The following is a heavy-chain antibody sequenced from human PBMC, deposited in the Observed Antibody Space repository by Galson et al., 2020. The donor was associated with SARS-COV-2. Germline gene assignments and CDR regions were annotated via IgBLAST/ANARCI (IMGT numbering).Heavy chain of an antibody. CDR1: GYTFTSYW. CDR2: IYPGDSNT. V-gene: IGHV5-51*01. D-gene: IGHD7-27*01. Sequence: KIGESLKISCKASGYTFTSYWIGWVRQMPGKGLEWVGVIYPGDSNTRYRPSFKGQVTISSDKSNSTAYLQWSSLKASDTAMYYCARHPGYYYYYMDVWGKGTTVTVSS. J-gene: IGHJ6*03. CDR3: ARHPGYYYYYMDV.